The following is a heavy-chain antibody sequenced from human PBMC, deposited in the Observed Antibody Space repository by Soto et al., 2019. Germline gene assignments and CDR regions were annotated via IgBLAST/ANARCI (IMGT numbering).Heavy chain of an antibody. CDR2: IYYSGST. CDR3: ATPLHDYGDYEGYYGMDV. V-gene: IGHV4-39*01. D-gene: IGHD4-17*01. J-gene: IGHJ6*02. Sequence: PSETLSLTCTVSGGSISSSSYYWGWIRQPPGKGLEWIGSIYYSGSTYYNPSLKSRVTISVDTSKNQFSLKLSSVTAADTAVYYCATPLHDYGDYEGYYGMDVWGQGTTVTVSS. CDR1: GGSISSSSYY.